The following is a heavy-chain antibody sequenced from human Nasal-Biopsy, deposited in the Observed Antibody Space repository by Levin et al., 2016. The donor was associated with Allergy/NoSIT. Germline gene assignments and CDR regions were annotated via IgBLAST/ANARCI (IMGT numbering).Heavy chain of an antibody. Sequence: GESLKISCKGSGYTFTRYWIAWVRQMPGKGLEWVGIINPEDFDTRYRPSFQGQITISVDKSISTSYLQWSSLQASDTAMYYCARQEAPHFVLLLGAFDYWGQGTLVTVSS. V-gene: IGHV5-51*01. J-gene: IGHJ4*02. CDR1: GYTFTRYW. CDR2: INPEDFDT. CDR3: ARQEAPHFVLLLGAFDY. D-gene: IGHD2-15*01.